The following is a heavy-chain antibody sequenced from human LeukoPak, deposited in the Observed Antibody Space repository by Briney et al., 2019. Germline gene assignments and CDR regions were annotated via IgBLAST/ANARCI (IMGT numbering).Heavy chain of an antibody. J-gene: IGHJ4*02. V-gene: IGHV3-7*05. CDR3: ARYRGVAV. D-gene: IGHD6-19*01. Sequence: GGSLSLSCAASGFTFSDDYMSWIRQAPGKGLEWVAEIKEDGSEKHYADSVKGRFTISRDNAKNSLYLQMNRLRAEDTAVYYCARYRGVAVWGQGTLVTVSS. CDR1: GFTFSDDY. CDR2: IKEDGSEK.